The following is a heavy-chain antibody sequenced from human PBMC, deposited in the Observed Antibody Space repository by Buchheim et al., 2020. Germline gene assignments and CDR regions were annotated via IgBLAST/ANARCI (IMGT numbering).Heavy chain of an antibody. V-gene: IGHV4-61*02. CDR1: GGSISSGSYY. CDR2: IYTSGSP. J-gene: IGHJ6*02. D-gene: IGHD3-9*01. Sequence: QVQLQESGPGLVKPSQTLSLTCTVSGGSISSGSYYWSWIRQPAGKGLEWIGRIYTSGSPNYTPSLKSRVTISVDTSKTQFSLKLSSVTAADTAVYYCARDEVGDILTGYIYYYGMDVWGQGTT. CDR3: ARDEVGDILTGYIYYYGMDV.